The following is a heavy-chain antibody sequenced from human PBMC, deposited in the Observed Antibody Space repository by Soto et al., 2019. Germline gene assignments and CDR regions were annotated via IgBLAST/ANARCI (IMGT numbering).Heavy chain of an antibody. CDR2: ISAYNGNT. Sequence: GASVKVSCKASGYTFTSYGISWVRQAPGQGLEWMGWISAYNGNTNYAQKLQGRVTMTTDTSTSTAYMELRSLRSDDTAVYYCAREGQNYDFSSGYDWFDPWGQGTLVTVSS. CDR3: AREGQNYDFSSGYDWFDP. J-gene: IGHJ5*02. CDR1: GYTFTSYG. D-gene: IGHD3-3*01. V-gene: IGHV1-18*04.